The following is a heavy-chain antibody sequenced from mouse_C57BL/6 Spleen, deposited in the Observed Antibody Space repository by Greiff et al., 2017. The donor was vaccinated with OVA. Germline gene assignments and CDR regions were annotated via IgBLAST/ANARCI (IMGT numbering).Heavy chain of an antibody. CDR1: GYSITSGYY. J-gene: IGHJ1*03. D-gene: IGHD1-1*01. CDR2: ISYDGSN. Sequence: EVQLVESGPGLVKPSQSLSLTCSVTGYSITSGYYWNWIRQFPGNKLEWMGYISYDGSNNYNPSLKNRISITRDTSKNQFFLKLNSVTTEDTATYYCARLSSYGYFDVWGTGTTVTVSS. CDR3: ARLSSYGYFDV. V-gene: IGHV3-6*01.